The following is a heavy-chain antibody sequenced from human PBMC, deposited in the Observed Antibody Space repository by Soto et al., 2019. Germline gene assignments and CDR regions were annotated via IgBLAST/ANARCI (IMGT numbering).Heavy chain of an antibody. D-gene: IGHD3-22*01. Sequence: PSETLSLTCTVSGGSISSSSYYWGWIRQPPGKGLEWIGSIYYSGGTYYNPSLKSRVTISVDTSKNQFSLKLSSVTAADTAVYYCARGPNYYDSSGYYPRPDAFDIWGQGTMVTVSS. V-gene: IGHV4-39*01. CDR3: ARGPNYYDSSGYYPRPDAFDI. CDR1: GGSISSSSYY. CDR2: IYYSGGT. J-gene: IGHJ3*02.